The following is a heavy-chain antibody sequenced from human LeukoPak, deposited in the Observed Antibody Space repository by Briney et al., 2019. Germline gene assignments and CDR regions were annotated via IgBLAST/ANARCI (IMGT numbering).Heavy chain of an antibody. Sequence: GGSLRLSCATSGFTVSSNYMSWVRQAPGKGLEWVSVIYSGGSTYYADSVKGRFTISRDNSKNTLYLQMNSLRAEDTAVYYCARANYYDSSGYYYYMDVWGKGTTVTVSS. V-gene: IGHV3-53*01. CDR2: IYSGGST. CDR1: GFTVSSNY. D-gene: IGHD3-22*01. CDR3: ARANYYDSSGYYYYMDV. J-gene: IGHJ6*03.